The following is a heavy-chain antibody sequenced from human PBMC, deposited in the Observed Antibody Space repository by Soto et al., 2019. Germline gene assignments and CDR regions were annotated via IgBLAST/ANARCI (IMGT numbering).Heavy chain of an antibody. D-gene: IGHD2-15*01. CDR2: IIPIFGTA. V-gene: IGHV1-69*13. Sequence: SVKVSCEASGGTFSSYAISWVRQAPGQGLEWMGGIIPIFGTANYAQKFQGRVTITAAESTRTEYMELSSVRSEARAVYYCARGGRLAGYCSGGSCYDLPSWGQGTPVTVSS. CDR1: GGTFSSYA. CDR3: ARGGRLAGYCSGGSCYDLPS. J-gene: IGHJ5*02.